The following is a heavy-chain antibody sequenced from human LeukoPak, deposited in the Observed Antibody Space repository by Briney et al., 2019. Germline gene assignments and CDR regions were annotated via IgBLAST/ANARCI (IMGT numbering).Heavy chain of an antibody. CDR1: GYTFTSCG. CDR2: ISAYNGNT. J-gene: IGHJ4*02. CDR3: ARVPQARGVLWYSSSWYYFDF. V-gene: IGHV1-18*01. Sequence: ASVKVSCKASGYTFTSCGISWVRQAPGQGLEWMGWISAYNGNTNYAQKLQGRVTMTTDTSTSTAYMELRSLRSDDTAVYYCARVPQARGVLWYSSSWYYFDFWGQGTLVTVSS. D-gene: IGHD6-13*01.